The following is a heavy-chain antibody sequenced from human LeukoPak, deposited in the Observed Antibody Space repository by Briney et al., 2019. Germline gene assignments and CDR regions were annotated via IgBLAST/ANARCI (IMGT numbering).Heavy chain of an antibody. Sequence: GGSLRLSCAASEFIFSSYSMNWVRQAPGKGLEWVSSISSSTTDIYYADSVKGRFTISRDNAKNSLYLQMNSLRAEDTAVYYCARDVGYWCFDLWGRGTLVTVSS. V-gene: IGHV3-21*01. CDR2: ISSSTTDI. D-gene: IGHD2-15*01. J-gene: IGHJ2*01. CDR1: EFIFSSYS. CDR3: ARDVGYWCFDL.